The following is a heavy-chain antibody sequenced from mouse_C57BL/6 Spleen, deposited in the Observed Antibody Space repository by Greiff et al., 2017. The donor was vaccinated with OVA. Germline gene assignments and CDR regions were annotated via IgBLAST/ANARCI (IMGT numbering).Heavy chain of an antibody. CDR3: ARSDDYDPWFAY. Sequence: QVQLQQPGAELVKPGASVKLSCKASGYTFTSYWLHWVKQRPGQGLEWIGMIHPNSGSTNYNEKFKSKATLTVDKSSSTAYMQLSSLTSEDSAVYYCARSDDYDPWFAYWGQGTLVTVSA. V-gene: IGHV1-64*01. J-gene: IGHJ3*01. D-gene: IGHD2-4*01. CDR1: GYTFTSYW. CDR2: IHPNSGST.